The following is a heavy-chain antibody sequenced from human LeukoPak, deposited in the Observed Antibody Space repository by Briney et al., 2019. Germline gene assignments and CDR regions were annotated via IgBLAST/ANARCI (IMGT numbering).Heavy chain of an antibody. CDR3: VRDDDRPDNGLDY. J-gene: IGHJ4*02. V-gene: IGHV3-69-1*01. CDR1: GFTFSSYS. CDR2: ISSGSTI. Sequence: GGSLRLSCAASGFTFSSYSMNWVRRAPGKGLEWVSSISSGSTIYYADSVKGRFTISRDNAKNSLYLQMNSLRAEDTAVYYCVRDDDRPDNGLDYWGQGTLVTVSS. D-gene: IGHD3-22*01.